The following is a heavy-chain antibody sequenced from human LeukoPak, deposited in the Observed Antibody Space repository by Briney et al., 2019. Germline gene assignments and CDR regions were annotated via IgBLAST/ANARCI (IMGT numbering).Heavy chain of an antibody. J-gene: IGHJ3*02. D-gene: IGHD3-22*01. CDR2: IWYDGSNK. CDR3: AREAYYYDSSGYVHDAFDI. V-gene: IGHV3-33*01. Sequence: GGSLRLSCVASGFMFGSDGMHWVRQPPGKGLEWVAVIWYDGSNKYYADSVKGRFTISRDNSRNTLYLQMNSLRAEDTAVYYCAREAYYYDSSGYVHDAFDIWGQGTVVTVSS. CDR1: GFMFGSDG.